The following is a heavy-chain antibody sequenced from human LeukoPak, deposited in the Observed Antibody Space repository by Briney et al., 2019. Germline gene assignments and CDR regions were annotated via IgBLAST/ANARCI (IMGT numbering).Heavy chain of an antibody. CDR2: IYADDST. CDR3: ARGRGYYYDSSALGAFHI. CDR1: GFTFSSYA. J-gene: IGHJ3*02. Sequence: GGSLRLSCAASGFTFSSYAMSWVRQAPGKGLEWVSVIYADDSTRYADSVKGRFTISRDTSKNTLYLQMNSLRAEDTAIYYCARGRGYYYDSSALGAFHIWGQGTMVTVSS. D-gene: IGHD3-22*01. V-gene: IGHV3-23*03.